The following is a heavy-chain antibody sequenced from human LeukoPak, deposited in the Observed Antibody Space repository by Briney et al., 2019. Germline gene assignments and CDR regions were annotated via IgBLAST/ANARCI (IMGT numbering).Heavy chain of an antibody. CDR2: MNPNSGNT. CDR3: ARGGPTRGSSSHDY. D-gene: IGHD6-6*01. J-gene: IGHJ4*02. Sequence: ASVKVSCKASGYTFTSYDINWVRQATEQGLEWMGWMNPNSGNTGYAQKFQGRVTITRNTSISTAYMELSSLRSEDTAVYYCARGGPTRGSSSHDYWGQGTLVTVSS. CDR1: GYTFTSYD. V-gene: IGHV1-8*03.